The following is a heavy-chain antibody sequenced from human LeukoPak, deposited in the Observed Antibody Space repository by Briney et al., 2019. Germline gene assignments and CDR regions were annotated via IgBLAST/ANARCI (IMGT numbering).Heavy chain of an antibody. CDR3: SRDRGYNYYFDY. D-gene: IGHD1-1*01. V-gene: IGHV4-39*07. CDR2: IYHSGST. J-gene: IGHJ4*02. CDR1: GGSISSGSYY. Sequence: PSETLSLTCTVSGGSISSGSYYWGWIRQPPGKGLEWIGSIYHSGSTYYNPSLKSRVTISVDASKNQFSLKLGSVTAADTAVYYCSRDRGYNYYFDYWGRGTLVTVSS.